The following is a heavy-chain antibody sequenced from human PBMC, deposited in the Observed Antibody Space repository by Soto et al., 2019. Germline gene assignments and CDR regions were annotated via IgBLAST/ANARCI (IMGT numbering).Heavy chain of an antibody. Sequence: SETLSLTCAVYGGSFSGYYWSWIRQPPGKGLEWIGEINHSGSTNYNPSLKSRVTISVDTSKNQFSLKLSSVTAADTAVYYCARGRKAARPGNWFDPWGQGTLVTVS. CDR3: ARGRKAARPGNWFDP. V-gene: IGHV4-34*01. CDR1: GGSFSGYY. J-gene: IGHJ5*02. D-gene: IGHD6-6*01. CDR2: INHSGST.